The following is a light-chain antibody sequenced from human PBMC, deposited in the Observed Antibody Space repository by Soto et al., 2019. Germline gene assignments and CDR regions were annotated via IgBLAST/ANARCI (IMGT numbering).Light chain of an antibody. CDR2: DAS. V-gene: IGKV1-5*01. CDR3: QQYNSYWT. CDR1: QSISSW. J-gene: IGKJ1*01. Sequence: DIQMTQSPSTLSASVGDRVTITCRASQSISSWLDWYQQKPGKAPKLLIYDASSLESGVPSRFSRSGSGTEFTLTISSLQPDYFATYYCQQYNSYWTFGQGTKVEIK.